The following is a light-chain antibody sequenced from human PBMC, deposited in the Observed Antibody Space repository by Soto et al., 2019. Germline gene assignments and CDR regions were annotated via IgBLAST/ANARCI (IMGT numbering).Light chain of an antibody. V-gene: IGKV4-1*01. CDR1: QSVLYSSNNKNY. J-gene: IGKJ4*01. CDR2: WAS. Sequence: DIVMTQSPDSLAVSLGERATINCKSRQSVLYSSNNKNYLAWYQQKPGQPPKLLIYWASTRESGGPDRFSGSGSGKDFTLTISSLQAEDVAVYYCQQYYTNALTFGGGTKVGVK. CDR3: QQYYTNALT.